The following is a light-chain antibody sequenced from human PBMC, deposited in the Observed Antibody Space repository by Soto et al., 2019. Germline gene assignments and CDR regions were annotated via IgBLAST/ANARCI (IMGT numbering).Light chain of an antibody. CDR2: GNS. CDR1: SSNIGAGYD. V-gene: IGLV1-40*01. CDR3: QSYDSSLSGYV. J-gene: IGLJ2*01. Sequence: QSVLTQPPSVSGAPGQRVTISRTGSSSNIGAGYDVHWYQQLPGTAPKLLIYGNSNRPSGVPDRFSGSKSGTSASLAITGLQAEDEADYYCQSYDSSLSGYVFGGGTKLTVL.